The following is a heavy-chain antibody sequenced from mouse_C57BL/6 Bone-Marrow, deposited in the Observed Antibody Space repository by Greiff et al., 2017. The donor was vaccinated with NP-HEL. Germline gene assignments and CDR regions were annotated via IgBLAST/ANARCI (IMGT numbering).Heavy chain of an antibody. J-gene: IGHJ1*03. CDR2: IRNKANGYTT. Sequence: EVKLVESGGGLVQPGGSLSLSCAASGFTFTDYYMSWVRQPPGKALEWLGFIRNKANGYTTEYSASVKGRFTISRDNAQSILYLQMNALRAEDSATYYCASSPYGNHWYFDVWGTGTTVTVSS. D-gene: IGHD2-1*01. CDR3: ASSPYGNHWYFDV. V-gene: IGHV7-3*01. CDR1: GFTFTDYY.